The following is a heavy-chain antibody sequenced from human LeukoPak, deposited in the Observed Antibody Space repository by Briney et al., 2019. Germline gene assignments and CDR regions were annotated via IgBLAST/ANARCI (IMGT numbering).Heavy chain of an antibody. V-gene: IGHV3-7*01. Sequence: GGSLRLSCAASGFTFNSYWMSWVRQAPGKGLEWAANIKEDGSEKNYVDSVKGRFTISRDNAKNSLYLQMNSLRAEDTAVYYCARVGLGVGSGRKASGFDPWGQGTLVTVSS. D-gene: IGHD3-10*01. CDR1: GFTFNSYW. CDR2: IKEDGSEK. J-gene: IGHJ5*02. CDR3: ARVGLGVGSGRKASGFDP.